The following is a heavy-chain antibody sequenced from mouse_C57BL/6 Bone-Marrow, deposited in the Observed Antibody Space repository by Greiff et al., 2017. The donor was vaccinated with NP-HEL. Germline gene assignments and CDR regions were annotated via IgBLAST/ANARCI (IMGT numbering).Heavy chain of an antibody. CDR2: IHPNSGST. J-gene: IGHJ2*01. V-gene: IGHV1-64*01. Sequence: VQLQQPGAELVKPGASVKLSCKASGYTFTSYWMHWVKQRPGQGLEWIGMIHPNSGSTNYNEKFKSKATLTVDKSSSTAYMQLSSLTSEDSAVYYCARRTAQGRRFDYWGQGTTLTVSS. CDR1: GYTFTSYW. D-gene: IGHD3-2*02. CDR3: ARRTAQGRRFDY.